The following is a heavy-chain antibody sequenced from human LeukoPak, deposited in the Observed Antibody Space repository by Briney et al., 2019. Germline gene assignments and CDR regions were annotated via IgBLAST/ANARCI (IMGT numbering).Heavy chain of an antibody. D-gene: IGHD1-26*01. CDR1: GGSISSGGYY. J-gene: IGHJ4*02. CDR2: IYYSGST. V-gene: IGHV4-31*03. CDR3: ARLGWEPNDSFDY. Sequence: PSETLSLTCTVSGGSISSGGYYWSWIRQHPGKGLEWIGYIYYSGSTYYNPSLKSRVTISVDTSKNQFSLKLSSVTAADTAVYYCARLGWEPNDSFDYWGQGTLVTVSS.